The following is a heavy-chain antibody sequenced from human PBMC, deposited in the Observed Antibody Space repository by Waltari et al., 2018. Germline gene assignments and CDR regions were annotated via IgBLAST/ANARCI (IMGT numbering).Heavy chain of an antibody. J-gene: IGHJ4*02. V-gene: IGHV1-58*02. CDR3: AAGFYDSSGYYADY. D-gene: IGHD3-22*01. CDR1: GFTFTSSA. CDR2: SGGGSGNT. Sequence: QMQLVQSGPEVKKPGTSVKVSCKASGFTFTSSAMQWVRQARGQRLEWIGWSGGGSGNTNYAQKCQERVTIPRDMSTSTAYMELSSLRSEDTAVYYCAAGFYDSSGYYADYWGQGTLVTVSS.